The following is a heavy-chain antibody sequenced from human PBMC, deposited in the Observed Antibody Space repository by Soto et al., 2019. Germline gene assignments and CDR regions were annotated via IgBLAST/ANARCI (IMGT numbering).Heavy chain of an antibody. CDR3: ASDLEHYFDY. V-gene: IGHV3-33*01. CDR2: IWYDGSDK. Sequence: QVQLVESGGGVVQPGRSLRLSCAASGFTFSSYGMHWVRQAPGKGLEWVAVIWYDGSDKYYADSVKGRFTISRDNSKNTLYLQMSSLRAEDTALYYCASDLEHYFDYWGQGTLVTVSS. CDR1: GFTFSSYG. J-gene: IGHJ4*02.